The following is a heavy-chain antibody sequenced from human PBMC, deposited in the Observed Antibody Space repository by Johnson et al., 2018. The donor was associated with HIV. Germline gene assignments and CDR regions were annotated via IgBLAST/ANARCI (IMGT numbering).Heavy chain of an antibody. V-gene: IGHV3-23*04. J-gene: IGHJ3*02. D-gene: IGHD3-3*01. Sequence: VQLVESGGGLVQPGGSLRLSCAASGFTFSSYAMHWVRQAPGKGLEWVSAISGSGGSTYYADSVKGRFTISRDNAKNTLYLQMNSLRAEDTAVYYCARESRYNFWSGYDAFDIWGQGTMVTVSS. CDR2: ISGSGGST. CDR1: GFTFSSYA. CDR3: ARESRYNFWSGYDAFDI.